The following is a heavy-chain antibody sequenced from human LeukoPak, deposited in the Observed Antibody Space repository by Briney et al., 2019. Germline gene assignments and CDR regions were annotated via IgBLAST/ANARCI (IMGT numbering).Heavy chain of an antibody. J-gene: IGHJ4*02. Sequence: PSGTLSLTCAVSGGSISSNWWSWVRQPPGKGLEWVSSITSSSSYICYADSVMGRFTISRDNAKNSLYLQMNSLRAEDTAVYYCARDKTSGFDYWGQGTLVTVSS. CDR3: ARDKTSGFDY. D-gene: IGHD6-19*01. CDR1: GGSISSNW. CDR2: ITSSSSYI. V-gene: IGHV3-21*01.